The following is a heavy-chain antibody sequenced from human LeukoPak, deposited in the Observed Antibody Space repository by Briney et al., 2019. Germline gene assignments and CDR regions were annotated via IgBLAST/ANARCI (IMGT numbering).Heavy chain of an antibody. V-gene: IGHV1-18*01. J-gene: IGHJ4*02. Sequence: PWASVKVSCKGSGYTFDRYGVTWVRQAPGQGLEWMGWISTYNGNTTYAQKLQGRVTMTTDTSTSTAYMELRSLRSDDTAVYYCARDFGRTEDSSSWYEQNFDYWGQGTLVTVSS. CDR1: GYTFDRYG. CDR3: ARDFGRTEDSSSWYEQNFDY. CDR2: ISTYNGNT. D-gene: IGHD6-13*01.